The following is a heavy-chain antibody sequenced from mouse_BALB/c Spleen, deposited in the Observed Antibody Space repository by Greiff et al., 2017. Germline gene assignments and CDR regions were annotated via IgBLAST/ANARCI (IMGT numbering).Heavy chain of an antibody. CDR1: GFSLTGYG. V-gene: IGHV2-6-7*01. Sequence: QVQLKESGPGLVAPSQSLSITCTVSGFSLTGYGVNWVRQPPGKGLEWLGMIWGDGSTDYNSALKSRLSISKDNSKSQVFLKMNSLQTDDTARYYCARNYDDGKGAMEYWGQGTSVTVSS. J-gene: IGHJ4*01. CDR3: ARNYDDGKGAMEY. CDR2: IWGDGST. D-gene: IGHD2-4*01.